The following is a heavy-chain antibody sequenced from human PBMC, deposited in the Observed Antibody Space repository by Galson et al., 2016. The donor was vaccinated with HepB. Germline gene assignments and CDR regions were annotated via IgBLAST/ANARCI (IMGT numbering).Heavy chain of an antibody. J-gene: IGHJ2*01. CDR3: ARTTRDYDSSGNYWYFDL. CDR1: GFTFNYYG. D-gene: IGHD3-22*01. Sequence: SLRLSCAASGFTFNYYGMHWIRQAPGKGLVWVSRIDTDGSPTNYADSVKGRFTISRDNAKNTLYLQMNSLRAEDTAVYYCARTTRDYDSSGNYWYFDLWGRGTLVTVSS. V-gene: IGHV3-74*01. CDR2: IDTDGSPT.